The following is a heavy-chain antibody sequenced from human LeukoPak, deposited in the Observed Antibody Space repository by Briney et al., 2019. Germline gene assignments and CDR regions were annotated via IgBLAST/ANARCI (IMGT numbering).Heavy chain of an antibody. J-gene: IGHJ6*02. CDR3: SRSATEGMDV. V-gene: IGHV1-2*02. D-gene: IGHD1-1*01. Sequence: GASVTVSCTASGYTFTDYYLHWVRQAPGQGLEWMGWINPNSGGTKFAQKFQGRVTMTRDTSISTAYMELSGLRSDDTAVFYCSRSATEGMDVWGQGTTVTVSS. CDR2: INPNSGGT. CDR1: GYTFTDYY.